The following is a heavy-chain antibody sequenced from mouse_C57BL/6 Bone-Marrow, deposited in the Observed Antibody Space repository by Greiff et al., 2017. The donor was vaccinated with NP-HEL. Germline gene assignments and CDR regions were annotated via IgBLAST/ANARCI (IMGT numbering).Heavy chain of an antibody. Sequence: EVKLVESGGGLVQSGRSLRLSCATSGFTFSDFYMEWVRQAPGQGLEWIAASRNNANDYTSDYSSSVKGRFIVSRDTSQSILYLQMNALRAEDTAFYYCARDELGTFAYWGQGTLVTVSA. CDR1: GFTFSDFY. J-gene: IGHJ3*01. CDR2: SRNNANDYTS. D-gene: IGHD4-1*01. CDR3: ARDELGTFAY. V-gene: IGHV7-1*01.